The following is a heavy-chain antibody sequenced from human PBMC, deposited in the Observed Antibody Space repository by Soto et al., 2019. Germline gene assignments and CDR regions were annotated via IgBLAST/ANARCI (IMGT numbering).Heavy chain of an antibody. CDR1: GGSISSGGYS. J-gene: IGHJ5*02. CDR3: ARGEDSSGYYSWLGP. Sequence: PSETLSLTCAVSGGSISSGGYSWSWIRQPPGKGLEWIGYIYHSGSTYYNPSLKSRVTISVDRSKNQFSLKLSSVTAADTAVYYCARGEDSSGYYSWLGPCGQGTLVTVYS. D-gene: IGHD3-22*01. V-gene: IGHV4-30-2*01. CDR2: IYHSGST.